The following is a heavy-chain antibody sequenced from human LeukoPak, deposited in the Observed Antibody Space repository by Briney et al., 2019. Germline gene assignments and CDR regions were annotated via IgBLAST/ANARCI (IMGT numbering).Heavy chain of an antibody. CDR3: ARDHAQCTMTRCPTINWFDP. D-gene: IGHD3-22*01. J-gene: IGHJ5*02. CDR2: VYYSGST. V-gene: IGHV4-39*07. CDR1: GDSISNARYY. Sequence: PSETLSLTCTVSGDSISNARYYWAWIRQPLGKGLEYIAHVYYSGSTYYNPSLESRVTLSVDTSKNQFSLRLSSVSAADTAIYFCARDHAQCTMTRCPTINWFDPWGPGTLVTVSS.